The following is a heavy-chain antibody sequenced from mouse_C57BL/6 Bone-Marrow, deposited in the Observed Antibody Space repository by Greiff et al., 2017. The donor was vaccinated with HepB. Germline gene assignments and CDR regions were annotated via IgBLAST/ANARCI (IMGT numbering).Heavy chain of an antibody. CDR2: INPNNGGT. CDR3: ARLRGLRRGSFYAMDY. CDR1: GYTFTDYN. V-gene: IGHV1-22*01. D-gene: IGHD2-12*01. Sequence: VQLQQSGPELVKPGASVKMSCKASGYTFTDYNMHWVKQSHGKSLEWIGYINPNNGGTSYNQKFKGKATLTVNKSSSTAYMELRSLTSEDSAVYYCARLRGLRRGSFYAMDYWGQGTSVTVSS. J-gene: IGHJ4*01.